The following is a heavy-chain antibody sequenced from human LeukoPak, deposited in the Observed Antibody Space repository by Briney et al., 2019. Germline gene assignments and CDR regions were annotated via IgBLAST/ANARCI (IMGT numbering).Heavy chain of an antibody. V-gene: IGHV3-11*05. J-gene: IGHJ6*02. D-gene: IGHD4-17*01. CDR3: ARDRVRVTTVFTWELYYYGMDV. Sequence: PGGSLRLSCAASGFTFSDYYMSWIRQAPGKGLEWVSYISSSSSYTNYADSVKGRFTISRDNAKNSLYLQMNSLRAEDTAVYYCARDRVRVTTVFTWELYYYGMDVWGQGTTVTVSS. CDR2: ISSSSSYT. CDR1: GFTFSDYY.